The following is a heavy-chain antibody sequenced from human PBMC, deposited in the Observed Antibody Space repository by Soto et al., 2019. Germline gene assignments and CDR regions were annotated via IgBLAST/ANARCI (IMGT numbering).Heavy chain of an antibody. D-gene: IGHD5-12*01. Sequence: GGSLRLSCAASGFMFSIYAMTWVRQAPGKGLEWVSALSGGGDSTYYAPSVRGRFAISRDNSKNTLYLQMNSLRAEDTAVYYCATGLRSVYGPFDSWGQGTLVTVSS. CDR3: ATGLRSVYGPFDS. V-gene: IGHV3-23*01. CDR2: LSGGGDST. CDR1: GFMFSIYA. J-gene: IGHJ4*02.